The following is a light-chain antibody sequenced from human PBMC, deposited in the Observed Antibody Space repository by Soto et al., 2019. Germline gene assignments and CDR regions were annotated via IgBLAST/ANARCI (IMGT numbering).Light chain of an antibody. J-gene: IGKJ5*01. V-gene: IGKV4-1*01. CDR1: QSVLYSSNNKNY. Sequence: DIVLPPSPDSLAVSLGERSTINCKSSQSVLYSSNNKNYLAWYQQKPGQPPKLLIYWASTRESGVPDRFSGSGSGTDFTLRISRVEAEDVGVYYCMQRIEFPITFGQGTRLEI. CDR3: MQRIEFPIT. CDR2: WAS.